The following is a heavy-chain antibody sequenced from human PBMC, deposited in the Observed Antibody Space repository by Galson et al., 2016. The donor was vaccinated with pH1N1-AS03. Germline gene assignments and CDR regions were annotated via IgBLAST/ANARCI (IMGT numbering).Heavy chain of an antibody. CDR2: ISGIGTST. J-gene: IGHJ4*02. CDR1: GFPFKNYA. CDR3: AKEGDEGAFDC. V-gene: IGHV3-23*01. Sequence: SLRLPCAASGFPFKNYAMSWVRQPPGKGLEWVSVISGIGTSTYYAAPVKGRFSISRDNARNTLSLQMDGLRAEDTALYSCAKEGDEGAFDCWGQGTLVTVSP.